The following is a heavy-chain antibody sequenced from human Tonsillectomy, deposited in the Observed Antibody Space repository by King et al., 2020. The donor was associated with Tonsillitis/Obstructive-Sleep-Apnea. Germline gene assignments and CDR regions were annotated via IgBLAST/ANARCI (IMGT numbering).Heavy chain of an antibody. CDR1: GFTFRSYA. CDR3: ATAGAGAQSLHDFDF. J-gene: IGHJ3*01. Sequence: QLVQSGGGVVQPGRSLRLSCAASGFTFRSYAMHWVRQAPGKGLDWVGFTSYDGSDTYYADSVRGRFTISRDNSRQTLHLQMNSLRTEDTAGYYCATAGAGAQSLHDFDFWGQGTMVTVSS. CDR2: TSYDGSDT. D-gene: IGHD1-26*01. V-gene: IGHV3-30*01.